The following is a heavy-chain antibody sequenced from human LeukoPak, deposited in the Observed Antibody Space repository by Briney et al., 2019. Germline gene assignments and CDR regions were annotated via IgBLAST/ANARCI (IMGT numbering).Heavy chain of an antibody. Sequence: SETLSLTCTVSGGSISSFYWSWIRQPPGRGLEWIGYIYNSESTNYNPSLKSGVTISVDTSKNQFSLMLTSVTASDTAMYYCARHCSGGTCQLSFDAFDIWGQGTMVTVSS. CDR1: GGSISSFY. V-gene: IGHV4-59*08. CDR3: ARHCSGGTCQLSFDAFDI. D-gene: IGHD2-15*01. J-gene: IGHJ3*02. CDR2: IYNSEST.